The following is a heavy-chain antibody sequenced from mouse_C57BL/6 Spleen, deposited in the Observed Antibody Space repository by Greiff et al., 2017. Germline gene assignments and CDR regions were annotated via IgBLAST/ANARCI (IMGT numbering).Heavy chain of an antibody. CDR3: ARADSSGYVSFAY. CDR2: ISDGGSYT. J-gene: IGHJ3*01. Sequence: EVQLVESGGGLVKPGGSLKLSCAASGFTFSSYAMSWVRQTPGKRLEWVATISDGGSYTYYPDNVKGRFTISRDNAKNNLYLQMSHLKSEDTAMYYCARADSSGYVSFAYWGQGTLVTVSA. V-gene: IGHV5-4*01. CDR1: GFTFSSYA. D-gene: IGHD3-2*02.